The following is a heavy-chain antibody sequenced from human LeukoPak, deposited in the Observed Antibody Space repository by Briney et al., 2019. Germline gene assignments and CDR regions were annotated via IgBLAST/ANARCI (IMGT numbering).Heavy chain of an antibody. CDR3: AREPIDGDCQFDY. CDR1: GFTFSNYG. CDR2: ISYNAGCK. V-gene: IGHV3-30*12. J-gene: IGHJ4*02. D-gene: IGHD2-21*02. Sequence: PGRSLRLSCAASGFTFSNYGLHWVRQAPGKGLEWVAVISYNAGCKHYTDSVKGRFTISRDDSKSTVYLQMNSLRAEDTALYYCAREPIDGDCQFDYWGQGTLVTVSS.